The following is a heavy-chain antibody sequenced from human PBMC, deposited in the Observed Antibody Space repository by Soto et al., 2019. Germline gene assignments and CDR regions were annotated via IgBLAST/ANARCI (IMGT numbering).Heavy chain of an antibody. CDR3: ARGDTAMVDWFDP. CDR2: IYYSGST. Sequence: PSETLSLTCTVIGGSIRSPNFSWSWIRQHPGKGLEWIGNIYYSGSTNYNPSLKSRVTISVDTSKNQFSLKLSSVTAADTAVYYCARGDTAMVDWFDPWGQGTLVTVSS. CDR1: GGSIRSPNFS. V-gene: IGHV4-61*01. D-gene: IGHD5-18*01. J-gene: IGHJ5*02.